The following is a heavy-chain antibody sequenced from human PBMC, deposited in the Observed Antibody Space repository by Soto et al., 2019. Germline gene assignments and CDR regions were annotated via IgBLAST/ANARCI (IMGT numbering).Heavy chain of an antibody. Sequence: QVQLVQSGGEVTKPGASVKVSCKSSGYTFTSYGVSWVRQAPGQGLEWLGWISVYTGNTKQAQKFQDMVTLTTEASTSTDYLDLRNLRSDDTAVYYCARDRCTTDKCYTHHFDVWGQGTTVTVSS. CDR1: GYTFTSYG. D-gene: IGHD2-8*01. CDR2: ISVYTGNT. V-gene: IGHV1-18*04. J-gene: IGHJ6*02. CDR3: ARDRCTTDKCYTHHFDV.